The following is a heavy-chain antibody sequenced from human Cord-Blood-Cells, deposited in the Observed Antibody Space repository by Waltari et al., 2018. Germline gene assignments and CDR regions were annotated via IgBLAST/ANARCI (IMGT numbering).Heavy chain of an antibody. J-gene: IGHJ4*02. Sequence: QVTLKESGPVLVKPTETLTLTCTVSGFSLSNARMGVSWIRQPPGKALEWLPHIFPNDEKTQSTYRKGRLTISKDTSKSQVVLTMTNMDPVDTATYYCARLPGIAAAGMDYWGQGTLVTVSS. CDR3: ARLPGIAAAGMDY. D-gene: IGHD6-13*01. V-gene: IGHV2-26*01. CDR1: GFSLSNARMG. CDR2: IFPNDEK.